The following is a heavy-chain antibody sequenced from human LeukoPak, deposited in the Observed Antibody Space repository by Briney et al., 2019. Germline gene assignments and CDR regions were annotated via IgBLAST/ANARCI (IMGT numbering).Heavy chain of an antibody. Sequence: GGSLRLSCAASGFTVSSNYMSWVRQASGKGLEWVSVIYSGGSTYYADSVKGRFTISRDNSKNTLYLQMNSLRAEDTAVYYCARTPLGEYYYDSSGQRYDYWGQGTLVTVSS. V-gene: IGHV3-66*01. CDR2: IYSGGST. CDR3: ARTPLGEYYYDSSGQRYDY. J-gene: IGHJ4*02. D-gene: IGHD3-22*01. CDR1: GFTVSSNY.